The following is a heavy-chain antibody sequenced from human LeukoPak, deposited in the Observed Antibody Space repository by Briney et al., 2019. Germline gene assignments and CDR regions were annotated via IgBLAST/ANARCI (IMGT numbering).Heavy chain of an antibody. CDR3: AGGRGGFTMVRGVMGPFAFDI. V-gene: IGHV4-34*01. J-gene: IGHJ3*02. Sequence: SETLSLTCAVYGGSFSGYYWSWIRQPPGKGLEWIGEINHSGSTNYNPSLKSRVTISVDTSKNQFSLKLSSVTAADTAVYYCAGGRGGFTMVRGVMGPFAFDIWGQGTMVTVSS. CDR1: GGSFSGYY. CDR2: INHSGST. D-gene: IGHD3-10*01.